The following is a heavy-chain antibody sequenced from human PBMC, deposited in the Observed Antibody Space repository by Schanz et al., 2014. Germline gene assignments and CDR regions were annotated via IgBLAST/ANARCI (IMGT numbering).Heavy chain of an antibody. Sequence: QVQLQQWGAGLLKPSETLSLTCAVYGGSFSDYYWSWIRQPPGKGLEWIGEINHSGSTNYNPSLKSKFTIYLDTSKNRVSLKLSSVTAADTAVYYCARGHDYFWGSYRRSPWGYFDLWGRGSLVTVSS. V-gene: IGHV4-34*01. CDR1: GGSFSDYY. J-gene: IGHJ2*01. CDR2: INHSGST. D-gene: IGHD3-16*02. CDR3: ARGHDYFWGSYRRSPWGYFDL.